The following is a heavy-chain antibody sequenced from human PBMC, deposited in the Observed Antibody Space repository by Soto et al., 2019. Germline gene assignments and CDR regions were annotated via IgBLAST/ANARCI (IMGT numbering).Heavy chain of an antibody. CDR1: GFTFSGSA. Sequence: EVQLVESGGGLVQPGGSLKLSCAASGFTFSGSAMHWVRQASGKGLEWVGRIRSKSNSYATAYAASVKGRFTISRDDSXNMAYLQMNSLKAEDTAVYYCTSHDYGDYVDAFDIWGQGTKVTVSS. J-gene: IGHJ3*02. CDR3: TSHDYGDYVDAFDI. CDR2: IRSKSNSYAT. V-gene: IGHV3-73*01. D-gene: IGHD4-17*01.